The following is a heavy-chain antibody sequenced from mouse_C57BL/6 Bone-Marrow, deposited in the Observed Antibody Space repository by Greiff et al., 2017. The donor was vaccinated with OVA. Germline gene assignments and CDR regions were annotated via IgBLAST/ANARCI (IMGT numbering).Heavy chain of an antibody. CDR1: GFTFNTYA. Sequence: EVQLVESGGGLVQPKGSLKLSCAASGFTFNTYAMHWVRQAPGKGLEWVARIRSKSSNYATYYADSVKDRFTIARDDSQSMLYLQMNNLKTEDTAMYYCVREGGTWSYWYFDVWDTGNTVTVSS. V-gene: IGHV10-3*01. D-gene: IGHD1-1*02. CDR3: VREGGTWSYWYFDV. J-gene: IGHJ1*03. CDR2: IRSKSSNYAT.